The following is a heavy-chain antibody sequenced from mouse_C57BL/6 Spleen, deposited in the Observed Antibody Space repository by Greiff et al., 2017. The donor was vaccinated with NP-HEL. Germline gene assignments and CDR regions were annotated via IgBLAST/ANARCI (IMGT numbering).Heavy chain of an antibody. CDR2: IDPSDSYT. CDR1: GYTFTSYW. D-gene: IGHD1-1*01. CDR3: ARTTRWYFDV. Sequence: QVQLQQPGAELVMPGASVKLSCKASGYTFTSYWMHWVQQRPGQGLEWIGEIDPSDSYTNYNKKFKGKSTLTVDNSSSTAYMQVSSLTSEDSAVYDCARTTRWYFDVWGTGTTVTVSS. V-gene: IGHV1-69*01. J-gene: IGHJ1*03.